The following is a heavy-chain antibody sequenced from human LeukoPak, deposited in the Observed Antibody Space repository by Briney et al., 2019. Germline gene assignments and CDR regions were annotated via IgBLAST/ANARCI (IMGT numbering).Heavy chain of an antibody. J-gene: IGHJ4*02. Sequence: GGSLRLSCAASGFTFSSYAMSWVRQAPGKGLEWVSAISGSGGSTYYADSVKGRFTISRDNSKNTLYLQMNSLRAEDTAVYYCAKASRSIGYSYGAVDYWGQGTLVTVSS. V-gene: IGHV3-23*01. D-gene: IGHD5-18*01. CDR1: GFTFSSYA. CDR2: ISGSGGST. CDR3: AKASRSIGYSYGAVDY.